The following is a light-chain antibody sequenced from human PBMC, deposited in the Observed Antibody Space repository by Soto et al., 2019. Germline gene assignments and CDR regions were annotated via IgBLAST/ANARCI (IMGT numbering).Light chain of an antibody. CDR1: QSVSSN. J-gene: IGKJ4*01. CDR3: QQYNNWLALT. CDR2: GAS. V-gene: IGKV3-15*01. Sequence: EMVMTQSPATLSVSPGERATLSCRASQSVSSNLAWYQQKPGQAPRLLIYGASTRATGIPARFSGSGSGTELTLTISSLQSEDFAVYYCQQYNNWLALTFGGGTKVEIK.